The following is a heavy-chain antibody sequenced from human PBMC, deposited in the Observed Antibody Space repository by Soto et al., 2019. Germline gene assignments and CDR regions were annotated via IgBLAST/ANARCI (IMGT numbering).Heavy chain of an antibody. Sequence: EVQLVESGGGLVKPGGSLRLSCAASGFTFSSYSMNWVRQAPGKGLEWVSSISSSSSYIYYADSVKGRFTISRDNARNFLSLQMNSLRAEATAVYYCVRDVRDIVRMVSARSSDAFDIWGQGTMLTASS. CDR3: VRDVRDIVRMVSARSSDAFDI. CDR2: ISSSSSYI. V-gene: IGHV3-21*01. J-gene: IGHJ3*02. CDR1: GFTFSSYS. D-gene: IGHD2-8*01.